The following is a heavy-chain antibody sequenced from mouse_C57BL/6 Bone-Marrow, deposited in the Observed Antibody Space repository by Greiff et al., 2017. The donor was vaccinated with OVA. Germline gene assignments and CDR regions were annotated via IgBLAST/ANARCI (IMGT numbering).Heavy chain of an antibody. Sequence: VQLQQSGPELVKPGASVKISCKASGYAFSSSWMNWVKQRPGKGLEWIGRIYPGDGDTDYNGKFKGKATLTAYKSSSTAYMQLSSLTSEDSAVYFCASRNWDWFAYWGQGTLVTVSA. V-gene: IGHV1-82*01. J-gene: IGHJ3*01. CDR2: IYPGDGDT. D-gene: IGHD4-1*02. CDR1: GYAFSSSW. CDR3: ASRNWDWFAY.